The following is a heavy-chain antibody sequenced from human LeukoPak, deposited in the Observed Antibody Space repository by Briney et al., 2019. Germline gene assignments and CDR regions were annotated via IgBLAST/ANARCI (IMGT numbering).Heavy chain of an antibody. CDR1: GYTFSSYY. Sequence: ASVKVSCKASGYTFSSYYIHWVRQAPGQGLEWMGIINPDSSNTDYAQRFQGRVTMTRDMSTNTVYMALNSLRSEDTAVYYCARVLSNWGQGTLVTVSS. CDR3: ARVLSN. D-gene: IGHD5/OR15-5a*01. CDR2: INPDSSNT. V-gene: IGHV1-46*01. J-gene: IGHJ4*02.